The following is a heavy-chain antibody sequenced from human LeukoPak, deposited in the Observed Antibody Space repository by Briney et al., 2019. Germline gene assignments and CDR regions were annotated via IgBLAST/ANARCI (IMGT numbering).Heavy chain of an antibody. D-gene: IGHD6-13*01. CDR3: ARAVGYSSSWYYFDY. J-gene: IGHJ4*02. V-gene: IGHV1-69*04. Sequence: SVKVSCKASGGTFSSYAISWVRQAPGQGLEWMGRIIPILGIANYAQKFQGRVTITADKSTSTAYMELSSLRSEDTAVCYCARAVGYSSSWYYFDYWGQGTLVTVSS. CDR1: GGTFSSYA. CDR2: IIPILGIA.